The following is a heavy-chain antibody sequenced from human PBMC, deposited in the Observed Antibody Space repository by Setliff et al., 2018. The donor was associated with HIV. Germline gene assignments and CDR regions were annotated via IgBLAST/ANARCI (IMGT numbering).Heavy chain of an antibody. D-gene: IGHD5-18*01. V-gene: IGHV4-34*01. CDR2: ITPSGAT. CDR1: GGSVSGHY. Sequence: PSETLSLTCAVYGGSVSGHYWGWFRQPPGKGLEWIGEITPSGATNYLPSLKTRVTMSLDTSKSQFSLKMTSVTAAGTALYYCSNWNTTIDEDAWGQGTLVTVS. J-gene: IGHJ5*02. CDR3: SNWNTTIDEDA.